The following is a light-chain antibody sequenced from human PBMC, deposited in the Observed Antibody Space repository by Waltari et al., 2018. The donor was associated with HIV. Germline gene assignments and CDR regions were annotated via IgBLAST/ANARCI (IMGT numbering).Light chain of an antibody. CDR1: MSNIGSNF. V-gene: IGLV1-47*01. J-gene: IGLJ2*01. Sequence: QSVLTQPPSASATPGQRVTISCSGTMSNIGSNFVFWYQQFPGTAPKLLMYKNNKRFAGRPDRFAGSKSGTAASLAISALRSEDEAVYYCAAWDDSLRGHVVFGGGTNLTV. CDR3: AAWDDSLRGHVV. CDR2: KNN.